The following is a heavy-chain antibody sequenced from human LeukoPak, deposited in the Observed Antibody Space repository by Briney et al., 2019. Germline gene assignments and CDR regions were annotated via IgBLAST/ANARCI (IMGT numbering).Heavy chain of an antibody. D-gene: IGHD3-16*01. V-gene: IGHV4-4*07. CDR1: GGSISSYY. CDR2: IYTSGST. J-gene: IGHJ4*02. Sequence: SETLSLTCTVSGGSISSYYWSWIRQPAGKGLEWIGRIYTSGSTNYNPSLKSRVTTSVDTSKNQFSLKLSSVTAADTAVYYCARQEKALGSPTRFDYWGQGTLVTVSS. CDR3: ARQEKALGSPTRFDY.